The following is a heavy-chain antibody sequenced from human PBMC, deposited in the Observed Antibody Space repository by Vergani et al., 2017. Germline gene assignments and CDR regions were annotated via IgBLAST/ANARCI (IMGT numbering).Heavy chain of an antibody. V-gene: IGHV4-59*01. Sequence: QVQLQESGPGLVKPSETLSLTCTVSGGSISSYYWSWIRQPPGKGLEWIGYIYYSGSTNYNPSLKSRVTISVDTSKNQFSLKLSSVTAADTAVYYCATSDRSNYYDSSGGPSWGQGTLVTVSS. CDR1: GGSISSYY. J-gene: IGHJ5*02. D-gene: IGHD3-22*01. CDR2: IYYSGST. CDR3: ATSDRSNYYDSSGGPS.